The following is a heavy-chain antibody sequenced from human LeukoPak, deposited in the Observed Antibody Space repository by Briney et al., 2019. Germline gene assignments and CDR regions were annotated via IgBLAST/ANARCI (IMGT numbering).Heavy chain of an antibody. J-gene: IGHJ6*03. CDR1: GFTFTSSV. D-gene: IGHD6-13*01. V-gene: IGHV3-23*01. CDR3: AKVQELYDLTRIAAAGNYYYYMDI. Sequence: HGGSLRLSCAPSGFTFTSSVVSRVPEGPGEGLGWVSATCGSVGITYYADTVKGGFTISRDTSKNTPYLQMNSLRAEDTAVYYCAKVQELYDLTRIAAAGNYYYYMDIWGKGTTVTVSS. CDR2: TCGSVGIT.